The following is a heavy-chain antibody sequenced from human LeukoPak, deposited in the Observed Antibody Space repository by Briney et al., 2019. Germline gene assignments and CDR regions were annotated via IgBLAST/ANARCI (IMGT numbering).Heavy chain of an antibody. CDR2: IYPGDSDT. J-gene: IGHJ2*01. D-gene: IGHD5-24*01. CDR3: ARPQYNYYPNWYFDL. Sequence: GESLKISCKGSGYSFSSNWIGWVRQMPGKGLEWMGIIYPGDSDTRYSPSFQGQVTMSADKSISTAYLQWSSLKASDTAMYYCARPQYNYYPNWYFDLWGRGTLVTVSS. CDR1: GYSFSSNW. V-gene: IGHV5-51*01.